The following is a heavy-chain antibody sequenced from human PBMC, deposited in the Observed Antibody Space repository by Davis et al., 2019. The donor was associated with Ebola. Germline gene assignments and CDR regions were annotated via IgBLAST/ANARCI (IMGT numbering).Heavy chain of an antibody. Sequence: GESLKIPCRASGFTFSTYAMRRVRPAPGKGLEWVSGISGNGGSTYHADSVKGRFTISRDNSKNTLYLQMNSLRAEDTAVFYCAKRATVKVAGANYYNAMDVWGKGTTVTVSS. V-gene: IGHV3-23*01. CDR2: ISGNGGST. J-gene: IGHJ6*04. CDR3: AKRATVKVAGANYYNAMDV. D-gene: IGHD6-19*01. CDR1: GFTFSTYA.